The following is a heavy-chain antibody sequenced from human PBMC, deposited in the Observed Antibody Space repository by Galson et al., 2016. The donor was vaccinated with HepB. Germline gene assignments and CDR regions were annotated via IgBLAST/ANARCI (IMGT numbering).Heavy chain of an antibody. J-gene: IGHJ6*04. V-gene: IGHV3-23*01. D-gene: IGHD3-10*01. Sequence: SLRLSCAASGFSFAGYAMSWVRQVPGKGLEWVSTFSGSVDTTYYAGSVKGRFTISRDNSKNTLYLQMNSLRAEDTAVYYCAKIGSEYGMDVWGKGTTVTVSS. CDR3: AKIGSEYGMDV. CDR2: FSGSVDTT. CDR1: GFSFAGYA.